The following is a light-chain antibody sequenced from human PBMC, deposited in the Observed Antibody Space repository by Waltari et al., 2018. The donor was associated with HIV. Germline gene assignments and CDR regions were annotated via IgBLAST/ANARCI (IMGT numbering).Light chain of an antibody. Sequence: QSALTQSASVSGSPGQSITISCTGTSSDVGAYTLVSWYQQHPGEVPKLLIYEVPKRPSGVSTRFSGSKSGNTASLTISGRQAEDEADYYCCSYAGSGLVFGGGTKLTVL. V-gene: IGLV2-23*02. J-gene: IGLJ3*02. CDR2: EVP. CDR1: SSDVGAYTL. CDR3: CSYAGSGLV.